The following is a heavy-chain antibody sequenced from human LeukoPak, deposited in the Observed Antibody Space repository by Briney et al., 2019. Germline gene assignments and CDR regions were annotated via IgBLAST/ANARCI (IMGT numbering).Heavy chain of an antibody. D-gene: IGHD4-17*01. V-gene: IGHV4-30-4*01. J-gene: IGHJ5*02. CDR3: ARGGGGSSTVTTYWFDP. CDR2: VYYSGST. CDR1: GDSISGADYY. Sequence: SETLSLTCTASGDSISGADYYWSWIRQPPGKGLEWIAYVYYSGSTYYNPSLKSRLTISVDTSKNQFSLKLNSVTAADTAVYYCARGGGGSSTVTTYWFDPWGQGALVTVSS.